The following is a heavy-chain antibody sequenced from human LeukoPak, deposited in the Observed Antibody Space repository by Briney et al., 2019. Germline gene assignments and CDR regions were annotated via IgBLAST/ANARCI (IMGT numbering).Heavy chain of an antibody. V-gene: IGHV4-59*08. CDR2: IYYSGST. D-gene: IGHD3-10*01. Sequence: SETLSLTCIVSGGSISSYYWSWIRQPPGKGLEWIGYIYYSGSTNYNPSLKSRVTISVDTSNNQFSLKLTSVTAADTAVYYCARRNFYNTGSYFDYWGQGTLVTVSS. J-gene: IGHJ4*02. CDR1: GGSISSYY. CDR3: ARRNFYNTGSYFDY.